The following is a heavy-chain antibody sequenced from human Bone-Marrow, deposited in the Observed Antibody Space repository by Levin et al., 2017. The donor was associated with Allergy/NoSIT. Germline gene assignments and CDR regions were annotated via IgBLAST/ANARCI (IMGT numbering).Heavy chain of an antibody. CDR1: GGSISSSSYY. CDR3: ARDRRRYNYGPDMDV. Sequence: ASETLSLTCTVSGGSISSSSYYWSWIRQPAGKGLEWIGRINASGSTSYNPSLKSRVTMSVDTSTNHFSLKLTSVNAADTAVYYCARDRRRYNYGPDMDVWGKGTTVTVSS. J-gene: IGHJ6*03. V-gene: IGHV4-61*02. CDR2: INASGST. D-gene: IGHD5-18*01.